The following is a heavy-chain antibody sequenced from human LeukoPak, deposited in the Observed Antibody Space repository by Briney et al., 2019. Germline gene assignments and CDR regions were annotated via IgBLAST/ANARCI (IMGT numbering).Heavy chain of an antibody. Sequence: GASVKVSCKVSGYTLTELSMHWVRQAPGKGLEWMGGFGPEDGETIYAQKFQGRVTMTEDTSTDTAYMELSSLRSEDTAVYYCATPEIAVAGTFDYWGQGTLVTVSS. V-gene: IGHV1-24*01. CDR1: GYTLTELS. CDR3: ATPEIAVAGTFDY. J-gene: IGHJ4*02. CDR2: FGPEDGET. D-gene: IGHD6-19*01.